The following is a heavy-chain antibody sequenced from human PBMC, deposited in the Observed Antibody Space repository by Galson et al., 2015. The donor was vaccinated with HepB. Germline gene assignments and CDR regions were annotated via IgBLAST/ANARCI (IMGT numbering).Heavy chain of an antibody. J-gene: IGHJ5*02. Sequence: SLRLSCAASGFTFSSYAMSWVRQAPGKGLEWVSAISGSGGSTYYADSVKGRFTISRDNSKNTLYLQMNSLRAEDTAVYYCAKVNLPIAARPGWFDPWGQGTLVTVSS. CDR1: GFTFSSYA. V-gene: IGHV3-23*01. CDR3: AKVNLPIAARPGWFDP. D-gene: IGHD6-6*01. CDR2: ISGSGGST.